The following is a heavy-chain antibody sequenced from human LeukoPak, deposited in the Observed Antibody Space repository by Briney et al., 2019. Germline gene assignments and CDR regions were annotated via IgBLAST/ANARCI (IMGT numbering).Heavy chain of an antibody. D-gene: IGHD2-2*01. J-gene: IGHJ4*02. V-gene: IGHV1-69*05. CDR2: IIHIFDSP. CDR1: GGTFTSDA. CDR3: AVGIVPAAHLDH. Sequence: ASVEVSCKTSGGTFTSDAISWVRQAPGQGLEWMGGIIHIFDSPNYAQKFQDRLTITTDESTTTAYMELSSLTSDDTAIYYCAVGIVPAAHLDHWGQGTLVTVSS.